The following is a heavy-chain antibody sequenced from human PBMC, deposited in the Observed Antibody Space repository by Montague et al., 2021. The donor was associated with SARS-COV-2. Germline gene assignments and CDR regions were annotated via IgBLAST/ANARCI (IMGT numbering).Heavy chain of an antibody. CDR3: ARRIDYYGVDV. CDR2: IDTSGNT. D-gene: IGHD1-26*01. Sequence: TLSLTCTVSGGSTSSGSHYWSWIRQPVGKGLEWIGRIDTSGNTKYISSLKSRVTISVDTSKNQFSLKLSSVTAADTAVYYCARRIDYYGVDVWGQGTTVTVSS. CDR1: GGSTSSGSHY. J-gene: IGHJ6*02. V-gene: IGHV4-61*02.